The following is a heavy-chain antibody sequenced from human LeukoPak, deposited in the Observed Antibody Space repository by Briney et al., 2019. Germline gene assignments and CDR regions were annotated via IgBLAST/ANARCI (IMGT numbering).Heavy chain of an antibody. J-gene: IGHJ4*02. CDR1: GFTFSSYS. Sequence: KPGGSLRLSCAASGFTFSSYSMNWVRQAPGKGLEWVSSISSSSSYIYYADSVKGRFTISRDNAKNSLYLQMNSLRAEDTAVYYCARDRGKQLVPFFDYWGQGTLVTVSS. V-gene: IGHV3-21*01. CDR3: ARDRGKQLVPFFDY. D-gene: IGHD6-13*01. CDR2: ISSSSSYI.